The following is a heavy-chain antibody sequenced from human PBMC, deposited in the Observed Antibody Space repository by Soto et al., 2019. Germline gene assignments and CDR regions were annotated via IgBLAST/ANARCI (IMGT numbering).Heavy chain of an antibody. V-gene: IGHV1-18*01. CDR3: ARDDDNEANAIDL. Sequence: GASVKVSCRASGYTFTIYGISWVRPAPGQGLEWMGWISAYNGNTNYARKLQGRVTMTTDTSTSTAYMELRSLRSDDTSVYYCARDDDNEANAIDLWGQGTLVTVS. J-gene: IGHJ5*02. D-gene: IGHD1-1*01. CDR2: ISAYNGNT. CDR1: GYTFTIYG.